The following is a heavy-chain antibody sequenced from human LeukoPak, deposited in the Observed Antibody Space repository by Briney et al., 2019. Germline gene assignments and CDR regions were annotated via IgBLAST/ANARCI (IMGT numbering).Heavy chain of an antibody. Sequence: GGSLRLSCAASGFTFSSYSMNWVRQAPGKGLEWVANIKQDGSEKYYVDSVKGRFTISRDNAKNSLYLQMNSLRAEDTAVYYCARGVGDYWGQGTLVTVSS. V-gene: IGHV3-7*01. CDR3: ARGVGDY. CDR1: GFTFSSYS. CDR2: IKQDGSEK. J-gene: IGHJ4*02.